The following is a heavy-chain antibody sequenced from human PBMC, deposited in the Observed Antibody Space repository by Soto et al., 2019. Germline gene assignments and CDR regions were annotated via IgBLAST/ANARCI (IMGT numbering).Heavy chain of an antibody. CDR1: GGSISSSSYY. CDR2: IYYSGST. V-gene: IGHV4-39*01. J-gene: IGHJ4*02. CDR3: ASLEGLATISYYFDF. D-gene: IGHD3-9*01. Sequence: QLQLQESGPGLVKPSEALSLTCSVSGGSISSSSYYWGWIRQPPGKGLEWIGSIYYSGSTYYNPPPKSRVTISIEKSKYQFSLKLSSLTAADTAVYDCASLEGLATISYYFDFWGQGTLVTVSS.